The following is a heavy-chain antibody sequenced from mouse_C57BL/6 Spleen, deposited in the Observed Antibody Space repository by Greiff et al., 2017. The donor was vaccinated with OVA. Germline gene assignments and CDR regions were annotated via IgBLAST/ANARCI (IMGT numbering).Heavy chain of an antibody. V-gene: IGHV1-52*01. J-gene: IGHJ4*01. CDR3: ARDDGSSGYAMDD. D-gene: IGHD1-1*01. CDR2: IDPSDSET. CDR1: GYTFTSYW. Sequence: VQLQQPGAELVRPGSSVKLSCKASGYTFTSYWMHWVKQRPIQGLEWIGNIDPSDSETHYHQKFKDKATLTVDKSSSTAYMHLSRLTSEDSAVYYGARDDGSSGYAMDDWGQGTSVTVSS.